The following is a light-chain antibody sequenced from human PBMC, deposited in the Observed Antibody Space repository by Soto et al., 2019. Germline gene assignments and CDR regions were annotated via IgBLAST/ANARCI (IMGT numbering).Light chain of an antibody. J-gene: IGLJ1*01. CDR2: DVS. CDR3: SSYTDRNNLV. V-gene: IGLV2-8*01. CDR1: SSDIGGYNS. Sequence: QSVLARSPSASGSPGQSVAISCTGTSSDIGGYNSVSWYQQHPGKAPKVMIYDVSKRPSGVPDRFSGSKSGNTASLTVSALQAEDEADYYCSSYTDRNNLVFGTGTKSPS.